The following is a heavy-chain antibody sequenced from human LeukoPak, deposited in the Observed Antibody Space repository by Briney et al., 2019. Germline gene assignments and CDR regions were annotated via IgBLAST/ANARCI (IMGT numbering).Heavy chain of an antibody. J-gene: IGHJ4*02. CDR1: GGSISSSSYY. CDR3: ARHPDYYDSSGYYHFDY. Sequence: PSETLSLTCTVSGGSISSSSYYWGWIRQPPGKGLEWIGYIYYSGSTNYNPSLKSRVTISVDTSKNQFSLKLSSVTAADTAVYYCARHPDYYDSSGYYHFDYWGQGTLVTVSS. D-gene: IGHD3-22*01. CDR2: IYYSGST. V-gene: IGHV4-61*05.